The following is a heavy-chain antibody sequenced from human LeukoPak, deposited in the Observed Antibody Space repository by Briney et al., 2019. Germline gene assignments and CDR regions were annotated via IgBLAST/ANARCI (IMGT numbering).Heavy chain of an antibody. CDR1: GFTFNSYH. CDR2: ISPNGNNK. Sequence: GSLRLSCAASGFTFNSYHIHWVRQAPGKGLGWVALISPNGNNKHYPDSVKGRFTLSRDNSKNTLNLQMNSLRVEDTALYYCARDYNGHWSVDYWGQGTLVTVSS. CDR3: ARDYNGHWSVDY. D-gene: IGHD3-10*01. J-gene: IGHJ4*02. V-gene: IGHV3-30*04.